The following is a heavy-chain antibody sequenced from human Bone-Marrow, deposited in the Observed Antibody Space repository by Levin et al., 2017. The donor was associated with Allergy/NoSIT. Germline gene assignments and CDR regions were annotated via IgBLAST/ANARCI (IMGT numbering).Heavy chain of an antibody. CDR3: ATPGHSSGYRNDAFDI. D-gene: IGHD3-22*01. V-gene: IGHV4-4*02. CDR2: IYHSGST. Sequence: SETLSLTCAVSGGSISSSNWWSWVRQPPGKGLEWIGEIYHSGSTNYNPSLKSRVTISVDKSKNQFSLKLSSVTAADTAVYYCATPGHSSGYRNDAFDIWGQGTMVTVSS. J-gene: IGHJ3*02. CDR1: GGSISSSNW.